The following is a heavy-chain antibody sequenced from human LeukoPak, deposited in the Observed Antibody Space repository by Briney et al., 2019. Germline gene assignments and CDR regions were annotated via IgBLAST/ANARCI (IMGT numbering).Heavy chain of an antibody. V-gene: IGHV3-64*01. D-gene: IGHD5-12*01. Sequence: GGSLRLSCAASGFTFSSYAMHWVRQAPGKGLEYVSAISSNGGSTYYANSVKGRFTISRDNSKNTLYLQMGSLRAEDMAVYYCARALSPIVATNYYYYYGMDVWGQGTTVTVSS. CDR2: ISSNGGST. CDR3: ARALSPIVATNYYYYYGMDV. J-gene: IGHJ6*02. CDR1: GFTFSSYA.